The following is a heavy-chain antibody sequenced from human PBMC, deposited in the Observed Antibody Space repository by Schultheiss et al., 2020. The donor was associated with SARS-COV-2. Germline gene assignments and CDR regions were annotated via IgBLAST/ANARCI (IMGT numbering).Heavy chain of an antibody. CDR1: GGSISSSSYY. CDR3: ARETLESTDF. V-gene: IGHV4-61*02. J-gene: IGHJ4*02. CDR2: IYATGTT. Sequence: SQTLSLTCTVSGGSISSSSYYWGWIRQPAGKGLEWIGRIYATGTTNYNPSLKSRLTMSVDTSKNQFSLNLTSPTAADKAVYYCARETLESTDFWGQGILVTVSS. D-gene: IGHD2/OR15-2a*01.